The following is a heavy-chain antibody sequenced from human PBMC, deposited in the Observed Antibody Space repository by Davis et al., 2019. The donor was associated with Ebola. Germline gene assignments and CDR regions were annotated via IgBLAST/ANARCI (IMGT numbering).Heavy chain of an antibody. J-gene: IGHJ4*02. Sequence: PGGSLRLSCAASGFLFSSYAMSWVRQAPGRGLEWVSSISASGGATFYADSVKGRIVMSRDNSNDTLYLRMNNLRAEDTAIYYCAKDPTSYYGSGDFFDYWGQGILVTVSS. D-gene: IGHD3-10*01. V-gene: IGHV3-23*01. CDR1: GFLFSSYA. CDR2: ISASGGAT. CDR3: AKDPTSYYGSGDFFDY.